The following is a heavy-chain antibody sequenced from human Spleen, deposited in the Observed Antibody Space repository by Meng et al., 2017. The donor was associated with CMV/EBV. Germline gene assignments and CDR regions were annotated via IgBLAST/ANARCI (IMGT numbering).Heavy chain of an antibody. D-gene: IGHD2-21*01. CDR3: AKEGIGGFDH. V-gene: IGHV3-9*01. Sequence: GGSLRLSCAASGFTFEDKAKNWVRQAPGKGLEWVASISWNGANTASADSVKGRFTVSRDNAKNSLYLQMNSLRVEDTALYYCAKEGIGGFDHWGQGTLVTVSS. J-gene: IGHJ4*02. CDR1: GFTFEDKA. CDR2: ISWNGANT.